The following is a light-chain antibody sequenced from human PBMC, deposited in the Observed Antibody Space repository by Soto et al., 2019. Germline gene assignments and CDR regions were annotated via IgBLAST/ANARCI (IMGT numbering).Light chain of an antibody. J-gene: IGLJ1*01. CDR1: NIGSKS. V-gene: IGLV3-21*04. CDR3: QVWDSSSDHPGYV. Sequence: SYELTQPPSVSVAPGKTARITCGGNNIGSKSVHWYQQKPGQAPVLVIYYDSDRPSGIPERFSGSNAGNTATLTISRVEAGDEADYYSQVWDSSSDHPGYVFGTGTKVTVL. CDR2: YDS.